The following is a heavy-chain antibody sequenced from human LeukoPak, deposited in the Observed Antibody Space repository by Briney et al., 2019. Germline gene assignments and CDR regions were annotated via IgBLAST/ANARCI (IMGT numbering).Heavy chain of an antibody. CDR2: IKQDGGEK. V-gene: IGHV3-7*01. CDR3: ARGWNYAFRFDN. D-gene: IGHD1-7*01. J-gene: IGHJ4*02. Sequence: GGSLRLSCAASGFTFSSYWMSWVRQAPGKGLEWVAHIKQDGGEKYFVDSVKGRFTISRDNAKNLVYLQMSSLRAEDTAVYYCARGWNYAFRFDNWGQGTLVTVST. CDR1: GFTFSSYW.